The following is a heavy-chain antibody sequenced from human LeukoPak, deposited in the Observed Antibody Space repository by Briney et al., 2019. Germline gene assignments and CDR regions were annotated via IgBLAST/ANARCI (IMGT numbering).Heavy chain of an antibody. Sequence: GGSLRLSCAASGFTFSSYAMHWVRQAPGKGLEWVAVISYDGSNKYYADSVKGRFTISRDNSKNTLYLQMNSLRAEDTAVYYCANAYSSSWYPLFGSWGQGTLVTVSS. CDR3: ANAYSSSWYPLFGS. V-gene: IGHV3-30-3*01. CDR2: ISYDGSNK. J-gene: IGHJ4*02. D-gene: IGHD6-13*01. CDR1: GFTFSSYA.